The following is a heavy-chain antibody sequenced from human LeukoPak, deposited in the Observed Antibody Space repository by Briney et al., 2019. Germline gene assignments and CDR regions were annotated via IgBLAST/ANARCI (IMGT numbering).Heavy chain of an antibody. V-gene: IGHV4-4*07. CDR1: SGSINSYY. CDR2: IYTTGNT. D-gene: IGHD3-16*02. Sequence: SETLSLTCTVSSGSINSYYWGWVRQPAGRGLEGVGRIYTTGNTNYNPSRKSRLTMSVDTSKRQFSLNLRSVTAADTAIYYCARQGYTASHYFLDYWSQGTLVTVSS. CDR3: ARQGYTASHYFLDY. J-gene: IGHJ4*02.